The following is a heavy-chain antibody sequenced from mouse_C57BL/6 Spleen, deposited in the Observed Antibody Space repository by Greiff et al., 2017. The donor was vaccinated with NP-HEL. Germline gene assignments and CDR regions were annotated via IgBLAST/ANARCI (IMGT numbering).Heavy chain of an antibody. J-gene: IGHJ4*01. V-gene: IGHV14-4*01. Sequence: VQLQQSGAELVRPGASVKLSCTASGFNIKDDYMHWVKQRPEQGLEWIGWIDPENGDTEYASKFQGKATITADTSSNTAYLQLSSLTSEDTAVYYCSGLYDGSSLNYAMDYWGQGTSVTVSS. CDR2: IDPENGDT. CDR1: GFNIKDDY. D-gene: IGHD1-1*01. CDR3: SGLYDGSSLNYAMDY.